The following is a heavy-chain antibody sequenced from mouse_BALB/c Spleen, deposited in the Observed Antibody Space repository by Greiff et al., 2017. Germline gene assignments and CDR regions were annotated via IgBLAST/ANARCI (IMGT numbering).Heavy chain of an antibody. CDR3: ARVYYYGSSYDAMDY. V-gene: IGHV5-17*02. D-gene: IGHD1-1*01. J-gene: IGHJ4*01. CDR1: GFTFSSFG. Sequence: EVNLVESGGGLVQPGGSRKLSCAASGFTFSSFGMHWVRQAPEKGLEWVAYISSGSSTIYYADTVKGRFTISRDNPKNTLFLQMTSLRSEDTAMYYCARVYYYGSSYDAMDYWGQGTSVTVSS. CDR2: ISSGSSTI.